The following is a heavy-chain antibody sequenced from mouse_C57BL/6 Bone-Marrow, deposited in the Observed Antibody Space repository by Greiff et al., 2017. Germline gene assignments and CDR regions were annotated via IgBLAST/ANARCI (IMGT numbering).Heavy chain of an antibody. CDR2: IWGGGST. Sequence: QVQLHQSGPGLVAPSQSLSITCTVSGFSLTSYGVDWVRQPPGKGLEWLGVIWGGGSTNYNSALMSRLSISKDNSKSQVFLKMNSLQTDDSAMYYWAKQGNFFYYAMDNWGQGTSVTVSA. CDR1: GFSLTSYG. D-gene: IGHD2-1*01. CDR3: AKQGNFFYYAMDN. J-gene: IGHJ4*01. V-gene: IGHV2-9*01.